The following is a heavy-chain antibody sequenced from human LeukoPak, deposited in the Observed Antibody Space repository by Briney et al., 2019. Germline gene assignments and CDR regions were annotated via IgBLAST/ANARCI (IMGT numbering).Heavy chain of an antibody. CDR3: ARLWSTSCKGGSCPHQPNY. CDR1: GGSISSSAYH. D-gene: IGHD2-15*01. J-gene: IGHJ4*02. V-gene: IGHV4-39*01. Sequence: SETLSLTCTVSGGSISSSAYHWGWIRQPPGKGLEWIGTINYGGNTYYNLSLKSRVIIFLDTSKNQFSLKLSCVTAADTAVYYCARLWSTSCKGGSCPHQPNYWGQGTRVTVPS. CDR2: INYGGNT.